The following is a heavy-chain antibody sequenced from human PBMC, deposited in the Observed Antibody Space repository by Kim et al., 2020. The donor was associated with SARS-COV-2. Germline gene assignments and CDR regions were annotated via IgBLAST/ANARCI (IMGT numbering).Heavy chain of an antibody. J-gene: IGHJ4*02. CDR3: ARGGTNQLAQV. V-gene: IGHV4-59*13. D-gene: IGHD2-2*01. Sequence: SETLSLTCTVSGGSISNYYWNWIRQPPGKELEWMGYIFYSGTTNYNPYLKSRVTISLDTSKNQFSLKLTSVTAADTAVYFCARGGTNQLAQVWGQGTLV. CDR1: GGSISNYY. CDR2: IFYSGTT.